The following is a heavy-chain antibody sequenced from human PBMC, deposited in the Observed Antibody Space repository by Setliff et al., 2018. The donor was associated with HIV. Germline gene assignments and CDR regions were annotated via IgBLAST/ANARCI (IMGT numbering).Heavy chain of an antibody. CDR2: IFYSGIN. CDR1: GGSINSRTHY. V-gene: IGHV4-39*01. J-gene: IGHJ1*01. D-gene: IGHD2-21*02. Sequence: SETLSLTCNVSGGSINSRTHYWGWMRQPPGKGLEWIGSIFYSGINYYNPSLEGRITLSIDLSKNQFSLKLTSVTAADSALYFCASTYCGGDCYSRYFQHWGQGTLVTVSS. CDR3: ASTYCGGDCYSRYFQH.